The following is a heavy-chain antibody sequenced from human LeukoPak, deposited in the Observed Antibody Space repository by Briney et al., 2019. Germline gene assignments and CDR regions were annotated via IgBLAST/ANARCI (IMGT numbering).Heavy chain of an antibody. CDR3: ARSDYDTWSGSSYYFDY. J-gene: IGHJ4*02. CDR1: VFSPSNPRMS. CDR2: IFSNDEK. V-gene: IGHV2-26*01. D-gene: IGHD3-3*01. Sequence: SGPTLVKPTETLTLTCTVSVFSPSNPRMSVSWIRQPPGKALEWLAHIFSNDEKSYSTSLKSRLTISKYTSKRQVVLTMTNMDPVDTATYYCARSDYDTWSGSSYYFDYWGQGTLVTVSS.